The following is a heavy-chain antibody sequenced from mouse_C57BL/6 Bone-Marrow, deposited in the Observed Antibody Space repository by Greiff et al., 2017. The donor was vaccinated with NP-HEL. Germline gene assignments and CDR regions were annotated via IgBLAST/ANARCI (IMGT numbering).Heavy chain of an antibody. D-gene: IGHD2-3*01. Sequence: QVQLQQPGAELVKPGASVKMSCKASGYTFTSYWITWVKQRPGQGLEWIGDIYPGSGSTNYNEKFKSKATLTVDTSSSTAYMQLSSLTSEDSAVYYCARCHYDGYYVLYYYAMDYWGQGTSVTVSS. V-gene: IGHV1-55*01. CDR1: GYTFTSYW. J-gene: IGHJ4*01. CDR3: ARCHYDGYYVLYYYAMDY. CDR2: IYPGSGST.